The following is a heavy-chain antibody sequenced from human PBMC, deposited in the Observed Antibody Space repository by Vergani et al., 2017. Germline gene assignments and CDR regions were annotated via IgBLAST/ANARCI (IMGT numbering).Heavy chain of an antibody. V-gene: IGHV1-2*02. CDR2: INPNSGGT. J-gene: IGHJ3*02. Sequence: QVQLVQSGAEVKKPGASVKVSCKASGYTFTGYYMHWVRQAPGQGLEWMGWINPNSGGTNYAQKFQGRVTMTRDTSISTAYMELSRLRSDDTAVYYCARDDCSGGSCYPPADAFDIWGQGTMVTVSS. D-gene: IGHD2-15*01. CDR3: ARDDCSGGSCYPPADAFDI. CDR1: GYTFTGYY.